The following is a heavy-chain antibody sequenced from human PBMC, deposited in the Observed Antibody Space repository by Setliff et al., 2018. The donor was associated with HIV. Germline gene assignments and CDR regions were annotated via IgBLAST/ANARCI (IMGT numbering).Heavy chain of an antibody. Sequence: ASVKVSCKVSGDTLTKLSIYWVRQAPGKGLEWMGGFDHEEGKIIYAQKFQGRVSMTEDTSTDTAYMDLSSLRSDDTAVYYCAAPSSVYIFGVLTPASFDYWGQGTLVTVLL. CDR2: FDHEEGKI. CDR1: GDTLTKLS. D-gene: IGHD3-3*02. CDR3: AAPSSVYIFGVLTPASFDY. J-gene: IGHJ4*02. V-gene: IGHV1-24*01.